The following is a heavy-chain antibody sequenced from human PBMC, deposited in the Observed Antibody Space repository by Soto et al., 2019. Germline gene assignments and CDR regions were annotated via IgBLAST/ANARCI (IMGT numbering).Heavy chain of an antibody. J-gene: IGHJ4*02. D-gene: IGHD2-8*02. CDR1: GGSISSYY. V-gene: IGHV4-59*08. CDR2: IYYSGST. CDR3: ARYWAGKRYFDY. Sequence: PSETLSLTCTVSGGSISSYYWSWIRQPPGKGLEWIGYIYYSGSTNYNPSLKSRVTISVDTSKNQFSLKLSSVTAADTAVYYCARYWAGKRYFDYWGQGTLVTAPQ.